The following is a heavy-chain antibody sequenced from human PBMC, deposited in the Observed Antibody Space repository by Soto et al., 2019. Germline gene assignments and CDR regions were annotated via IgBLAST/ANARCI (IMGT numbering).Heavy chain of an antibody. D-gene: IGHD3-22*01. CDR1: GFTFSSYA. V-gene: IGHV3-23*01. Sequence: EVQLLESGGGLVQPGGSLTLFCAASGFTFSSYAMSWVRQAPGKGLEWVSSISGSGGRTFYADSVKGRFTISRDNSNYTLFLQVNSLTAEDTAVYYCAKEIVSAGLDVFDVWGQGTMVSVSS. CDR2: ISGSGGRT. CDR3: AKEIVSAGLDVFDV. J-gene: IGHJ3*01.